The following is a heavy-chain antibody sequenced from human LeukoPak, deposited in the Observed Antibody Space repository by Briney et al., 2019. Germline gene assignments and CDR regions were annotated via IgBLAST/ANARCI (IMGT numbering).Heavy chain of an antibody. CDR2: IYASGCA. CDR1: GGSISSDVYY. J-gene: IGHJ5*02. CDR3: AGTRRYCSGGSCYNWFDP. V-gene: IGHV4-61*02. Sequence: SETLSLTCSVSGGSISSDVYYWRWIRQPAGKGLEWIGRIYASGCATYNSSLKSRVTISIDTAKNQFSLKLTSVTAADTAVYYCAGTRRYCSGGSCYNWFDPWGQGTLVTVSS. D-gene: IGHD2-15*01.